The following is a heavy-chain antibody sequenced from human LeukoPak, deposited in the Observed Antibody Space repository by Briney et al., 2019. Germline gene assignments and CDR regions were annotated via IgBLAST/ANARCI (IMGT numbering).Heavy chain of an antibody. J-gene: IGHJ4*02. CDR3: ARIKQQQLSADY. CDR2: IDWDDDT. Sequence: SGPALVNPTQTLTLTCTLSGFSLSTTGMCVSWIRQPPGKALEWLARIDWDDDTHYNTSLRTRLTISKDTSKNQVVLTMTNMDPVDTATYYCARIKQQQLSADYWGQGTLVTVSS. V-gene: IGHV2-70*11. CDR1: GFSLSTTGMC. D-gene: IGHD6-13*01.